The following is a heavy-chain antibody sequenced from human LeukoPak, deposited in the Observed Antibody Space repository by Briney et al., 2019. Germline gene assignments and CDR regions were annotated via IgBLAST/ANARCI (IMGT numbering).Heavy chain of an antibody. CDR1: GFAVSDSY. CDR3: AKSIGCSGGICYSADYYYYMDV. CDR2: IYTGGNT. D-gene: IGHD2-15*01. V-gene: IGHV3-53*01. J-gene: IGHJ6*03. Sequence: PGGSLRLSCAASGFAVSDSYMSWVRQVPGKGLEWVSFIYTGGNTYYADSVKGRFTISRDNSKNTLFLQMNSLRDDDTAVCYCAKSIGCSGGICYSADYYYYMDVWGKGTTVTVSS.